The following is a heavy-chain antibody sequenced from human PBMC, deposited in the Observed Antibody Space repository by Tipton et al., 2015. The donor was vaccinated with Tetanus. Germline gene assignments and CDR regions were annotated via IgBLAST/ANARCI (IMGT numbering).Heavy chain of an antibody. CDR2: FSTYRKTI. J-gene: IGHJ3*01. D-gene: IGHD3-10*01. CDR1: GFNFHSYS. V-gene: IGHV3-48*01. Sequence: GSLRLSCAGSGFNFHSYSMNWVRQAPGKGLEWIACFSTYRKTIYYADAVKGRFTISGDNAKNSLYLQMSSLKPEDTALYYCAKAVRGRDVFDLWGQGTLVSVSS. CDR3: AKAVRGRDVFDL.